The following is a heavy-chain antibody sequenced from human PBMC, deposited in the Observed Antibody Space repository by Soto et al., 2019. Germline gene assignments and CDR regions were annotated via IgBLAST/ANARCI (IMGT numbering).Heavy chain of an antibody. CDR2: INRDGSTT. Sequence: EVQLVESGGGLVQPGGSLRLSCAASGFTFSTYWMHWVRQAPGKGLVWVSRINRDGSTTNYADSVKGRFTISRDNAKNTLYLQMNSLRAEDTAVYYCAVGPGTSYSDTVDVWGRGTTGTVSS. V-gene: IGHV3-74*01. D-gene: IGHD2-15*01. CDR1: GFTFSTYW. CDR3: AVGPGTSYSDTVDV. J-gene: IGHJ6*02.